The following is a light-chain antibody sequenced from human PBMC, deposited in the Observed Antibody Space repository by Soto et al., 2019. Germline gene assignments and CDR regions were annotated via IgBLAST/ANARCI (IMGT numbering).Light chain of an antibody. J-gene: IGKJ2*01. CDR1: QNIISW. Sequence: DIQMTQSPSTLSASVGDRVTITYRASQNIISWLAWYQQKPGKAPKLLIYKASSLESGVPSRFSGSGSGTEFTLTISSLQPDDFATYYCQQYSRYYTFGQGTKLEVK. CDR2: KAS. CDR3: QQYSRYYT. V-gene: IGKV1-5*03.